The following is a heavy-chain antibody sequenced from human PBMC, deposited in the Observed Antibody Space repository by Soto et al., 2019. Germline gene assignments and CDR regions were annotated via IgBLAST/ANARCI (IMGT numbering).Heavy chain of an antibody. CDR3: TTYHGDYNFDH. D-gene: IGHD4-17*01. Sequence: QVQLVQSGAEVKKPGASVKVSCKVSGYTLNEVAMHWVRQAPGKGLEWPGGFDPDEAETIYAQHFQGRVTMTEDTSTDTVYMELSSLRSEDTALYFCTTYHGDYNFDHWGQGTLVTVSS. CDR2: FDPDEAET. V-gene: IGHV1-24*01. J-gene: IGHJ5*02. CDR1: GYTLNEVA.